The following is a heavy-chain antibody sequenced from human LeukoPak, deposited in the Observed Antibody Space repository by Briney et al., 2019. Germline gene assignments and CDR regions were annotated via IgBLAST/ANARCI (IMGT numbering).Heavy chain of an antibody. CDR2: IIPIFGTA. D-gene: IGHD1-26*01. CDR1: GGTFSSYA. Sequence: GASVKVSCKASGGTFSSYAISWVRQAPGQGLEWMGGIIPIFGTANYAQKFQGRVTITADKSTSTAYMELSSLRSEDTAVYYCARDWGGSIKTRGWFDPWGQGTLVTVSS. J-gene: IGHJ5*02. CDR3: ARDWGGSIKTRGWFDP. V-gene: IGHV1-69*06.